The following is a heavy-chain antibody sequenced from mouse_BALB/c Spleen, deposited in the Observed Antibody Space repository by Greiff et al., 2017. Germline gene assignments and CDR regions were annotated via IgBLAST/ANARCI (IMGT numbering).Heavy chain of an antibody. CDR2: IDPENGDT. J-gene: IGHJ2*01. CDR3: NVYDGYYGY. V-gene: IGHV14-4*02. D-gene: IGHD2-3*01. CDR1: GFNFKDYS. Sequence: EVQLQQSGAELVRSGASVKFSCTASGFNFKDYSMHWVKQRPEQGLEWIGLIDPENGDTEYTPKFKGKATMTADTSSNTAYLQLSSLTSEDTAVYYGNVYDGYYGYWGQGTTLTVSS.